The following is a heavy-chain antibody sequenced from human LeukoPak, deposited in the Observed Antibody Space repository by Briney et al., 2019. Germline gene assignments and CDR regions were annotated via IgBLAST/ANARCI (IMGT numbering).Heavy chain of an antibody. CDR1: GGSFSGYY. CDR2: INHSGST. Sequence: SETLSLTCAVYGGSFSGYYWSWIRQPPGKGLEWIGEINHSGSTNYNPSLKSRVTISVDTSKNQFSLKLSSVTAADTAVYYCARTYYYDSSGYLSENWFDPWGQGTLVTVSS. D-gene: IGHD3-22*01. V-gene: IGHV4-34*01. J-gene: IGHJ5*02. CDR3: ARTYYYDSSGYLSENWFDP.